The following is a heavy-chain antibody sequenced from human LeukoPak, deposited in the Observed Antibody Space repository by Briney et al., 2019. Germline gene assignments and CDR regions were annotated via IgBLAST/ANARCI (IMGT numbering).Heavy chain of an antibody. Sequence: GGSLRLSCAASGFTFSNYWMTWVRQAPGKGLELVANIKQDGSEKYYVDSVKGRFTISRDNAKNSLYLQMNSLRAEDTAVYYCATGTKMDRGVIINGHLDYWGQGTLVTASS. CDR2: IKQDGSEK. D-gene: IGHD3-10*01. CDR1: GFTFSNYW. J-gene: IGHJ4*02. V-gene: IGHV3-7*01. CDR3: ATGTKMDRGVIINGHLDY.